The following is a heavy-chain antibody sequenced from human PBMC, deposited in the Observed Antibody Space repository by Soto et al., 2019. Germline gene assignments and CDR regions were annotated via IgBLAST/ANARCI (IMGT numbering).Heavy chain of an antibody. CDR1: GGSISSSSYY. J-gene: IGHJ4*02. CDR2: IYYSGIT. CDR3: AGREKTAAGYFDY. D-gene: IGHD6-13*01. V-gene: IGHV4-39*02. Sequence: KPSETLSLTCTVSGGSISSSSYYWGWVRQPPGKGLEWIGNIYYSGITYYNPSLKSRVTISVDTSKNHFSLKLSSVTAADTAVYYCAGREKTAAGYFDYWGQGTLVTVAS.